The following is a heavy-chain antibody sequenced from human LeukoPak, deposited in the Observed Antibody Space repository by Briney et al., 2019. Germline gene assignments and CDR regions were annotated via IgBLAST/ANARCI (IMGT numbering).Heavy chain of an antibody. CDR1: GFTFSSYA. D-gene: IGHD3-10*01. Sequence: GGSLRLSCAASGFTFSSYAMSWVRQAPGKVLEWVSAISGSGGSTYYADSVKGRFTISRDNSKSTLYLQMNSLRAEDTAVYYCANAGGGWFGELLRNWFDPWGQGTLVTVSS. CDR3: ANAGGGWFGELLRNWFDP. V-gene: IGHV3-23*01. J-gene: IGHJ5*02. CDR2: ISGSGGST.